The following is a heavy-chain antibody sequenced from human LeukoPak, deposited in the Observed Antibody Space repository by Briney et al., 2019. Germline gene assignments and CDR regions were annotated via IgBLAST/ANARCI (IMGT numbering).Heavy chain of an antibody. CDR2: ISSSGSTI. CDR1: GFTFSDHH. D-gene: IGHD3-10*02. Sequence: PGGSLRLSCAASGFTFSDHHMNWVRQAPGKGLEWVSYISSSGSTIYYADSVQGRFTISRDNAQNSLYLQMSSLRAEDTAVYYCARNVYNFDYWGQGTLVTVSS. V-gene: IGHV3-11*04. CDR3: ARNVYNFDY. J-gene: IGHJ4*02.